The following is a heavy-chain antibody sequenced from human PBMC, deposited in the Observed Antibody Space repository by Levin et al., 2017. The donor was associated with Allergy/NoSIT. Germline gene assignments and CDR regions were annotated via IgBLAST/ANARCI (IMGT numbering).Heavy chain of an antibody. J-gene: IGHJ4*02. D-gene: IGHD6-19*01. V-gene: IGHV3-23*01. CDR2: ITTSGDNT. CDR1: XFRFHSNA. Sequence: PGGSLRLXXXXXXFRFHSNAMTWVGQAPGKGLEWVSEITTSGDNTYYADSVKGRFTISRDNSKNTLYLQVNSLRAEDTAVYYCAKEEWLVRGFDYWGQGTLVTVSS. CDR3: AKEEWLVRGFDY.